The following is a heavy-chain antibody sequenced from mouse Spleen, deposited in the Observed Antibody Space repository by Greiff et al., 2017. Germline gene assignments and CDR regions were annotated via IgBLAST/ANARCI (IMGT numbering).Heavy chain of an antibody. J-gene: IGHJ2*01. D-gene: IGHD2-3*01. CDR2: ISYDGSN. CDR3: ASRWLLRYFDY. V-gene: IGHV3-6*01. Sequence: EVQRVESGPGLVKPSQSLSLTCSVTGYSITSGYYWNWIRQFPGNKLEWMGYISYDGSNNYNPSLKNRISITRDTSKNQFFLKLNSVTTEDTATYYCASRWLLRYFDYWGQGTTLTVSS. CDR1: GYSITSGYY.